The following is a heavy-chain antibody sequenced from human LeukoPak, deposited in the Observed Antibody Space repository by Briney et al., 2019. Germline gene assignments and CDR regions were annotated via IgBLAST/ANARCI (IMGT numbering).Heavy chain of an antibody. V-gene: IGHV1-2*02. Sequence: ASVKVSCKASGYNYRDYYIHWVRHAPGQGLEWMGWINPHSGGTRYAPKFQGRVTMSSDMSINTAYMESRRLRSDDTAIFYCARVDRLYERTYPAGYDIWGQGTRVTVSS. CDR3: ARVDRLYERTYPAGYDI. D-gene: IGHD6-25*01. CDR1: GYNYRDYY. CDR2: INPHSGGT. J-gene: IGHJ3*02.